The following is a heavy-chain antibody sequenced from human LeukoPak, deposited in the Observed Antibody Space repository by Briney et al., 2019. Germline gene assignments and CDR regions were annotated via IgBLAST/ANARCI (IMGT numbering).Heavy chain of an antibody. J-gene: IGHJ4*02. Sequence: GGSLRLSCAASGXTFSSYGMHWVRQAPGKGLDWVAVIWYDGSKKYYADSLKGRFTISRDNVKNTLYLQMNSLRVEDTAVYYCARDPTAYYDSSGYYLNTIDYWGQGTLVTVSS. D-gene: IGHD3-22*01. CDR1: GXTFSSYG. CDR3: ARDPTAYYDSSGYYLNTIDY. V-gene: IGHV3-33*01. CDR2: IWYDGSKK.